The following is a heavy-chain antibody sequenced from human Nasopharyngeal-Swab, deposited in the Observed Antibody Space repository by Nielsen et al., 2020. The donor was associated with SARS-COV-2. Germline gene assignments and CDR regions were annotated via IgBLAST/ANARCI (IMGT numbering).Heavy chain of an antibody. V-gene: IGHV4-39*02. Sequence: SETLSLTCTVSGGSLSSSNYYWCWIRQPPGQGLEWIGTVSYSGPTYYNPSLKSRVTISVDTSKNHFSLRLTSVTAADTAVYYCGRLTKTTVTRRLYFDYWGQGTLVTVSS. D-gene: IGHD4-11*01. CDR1: GGSLSSSNYY. CDR3: GRLTKTTVTRRLYFDY. J-gene: IGHJ4*02. CDR2: VSYSGPT.